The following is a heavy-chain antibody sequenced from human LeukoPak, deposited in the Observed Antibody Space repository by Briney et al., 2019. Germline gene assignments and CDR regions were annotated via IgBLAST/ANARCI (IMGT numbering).Heavy chain of an antibody. CDR2: ISSSSSTI. CDR3: ARDSGSYTRLFDY. CDR1: GFTFSSYS. J-gene: IGHJ4*02. V-gene: IGHV3-48*01. D-gene: IGHD1-26*01. Sequence: GGSLRLSCAASGFTFSSYSMNWVRQAPGKGLEWVSYISSSSSTIYYADSAKGRFTISRDNAKNSLYLQMNSLRAEDTAVYYCARDSGSYTRLFDYWGQGTLVTVSA.